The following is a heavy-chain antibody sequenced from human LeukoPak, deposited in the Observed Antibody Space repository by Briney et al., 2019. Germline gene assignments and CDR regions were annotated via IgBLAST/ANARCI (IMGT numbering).Heavy chain of an antibody. CDR1: GDSVSSNSAA. CDR2: TYYRSKWYN. V-gene: IGHV6-1*01. Sequence: SQTLSLTSAISGDSVSSNSAASNWIRPSPSRGLEWLGSTYYRSKWYNDYAVSVKSRITINPDTSKNQFSLQLNSVTPEDTAVYYCARVYYYDSSGYYPHFDYWGQGTLVTVSS. J-gene: IGHJ4*02. D-gene: IGHD3-22*01. CDR3: ARVYYYDSSGYYPHFDY.